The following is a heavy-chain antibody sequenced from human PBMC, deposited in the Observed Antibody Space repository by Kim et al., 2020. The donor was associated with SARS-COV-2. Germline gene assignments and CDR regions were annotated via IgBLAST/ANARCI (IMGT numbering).Heavy chain of an antibody. Sequence: ASVKVSCKASGYTFRTYDMDWVRQAPGQGLEWMGWINTKTGNPTYAQGFTGRFVLSLDTSVSTTYLQISSLKAEDTAVYYCARHSRQTVSSLPFSYWGQGTLVTVSS. D-gene: IGHD2-21*02. J-gene: IGHJ4*02. CDR3: ARHSRQTVSSLPFSY. CDR1: GYTFRTYD. V-gene: IGHV7-4-1*02. CDR2: INTKTGNP.